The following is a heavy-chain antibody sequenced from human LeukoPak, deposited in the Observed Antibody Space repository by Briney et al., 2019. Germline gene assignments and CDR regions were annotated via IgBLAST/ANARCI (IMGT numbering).Heavy chain of an antibody. D-gene: IGHD3-16*01. CDR2: INTNTGNP. CDR3: ARPPSLGELLSLDP. J-gene: IGHJ5*02. CDR1: GYTFTSYA. Sequence: GASVKVSCKASGYTFTSYAMNWVRQAPGQGLEWMGWINTNTGNPTYAQGFTGRFVFSLDTSVSTAYLQISSLKAEDTAVYYCARPPSLGELLSLDPWGQGTLVTVSS. V-gene: IGHV7-4-1*02.